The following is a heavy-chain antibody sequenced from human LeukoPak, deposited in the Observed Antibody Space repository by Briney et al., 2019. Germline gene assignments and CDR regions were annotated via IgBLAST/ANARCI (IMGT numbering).Heavy chain of an antibody. V-gene: IGHV4-39*02. CDR1: GGSISSRSYY. J-gene: IGHJ4*02. Sequence: SETLSLTCTVSGGSISSRSYYWGWIRQSPGKGLEWIGTIYYSGTTYYNPSLKSRVTISVDTSKNHFSLKLSSVTAADTAMYYCARVGVRGVITSFDYWGQGTLVTVSS. CDR3: ARVGVRGVITSFDY. CDR2: IYYSGTT. D-gene: IGHD3-10*01.